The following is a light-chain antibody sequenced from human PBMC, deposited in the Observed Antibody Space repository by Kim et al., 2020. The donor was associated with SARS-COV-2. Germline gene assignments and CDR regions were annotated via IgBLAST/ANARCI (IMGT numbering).Light chain of an antibody. CDR2: DVS. CDR3: SSYTSASTLV. V-gene: IGLV2-14*03. Sequence: QSALTQPASVSGSPGQSITISCSGTSSDVGGYNYVSWYQQEPGKAPRLIIYDVSDRPTGISHRFSGSKSGTTATLSISGLQAEDEADYYCSSYTSASTLVFGGGTRLTVL. J-gene: IGLJ2*01. CDR1: SSDVGGYNY.